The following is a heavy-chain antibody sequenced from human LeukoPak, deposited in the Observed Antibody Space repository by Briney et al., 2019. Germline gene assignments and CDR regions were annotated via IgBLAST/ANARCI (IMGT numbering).Heavy chain of an antibody. CDR3: ARERYYDSSGYYLYYYYGMDV. CDR1: GVSISSYY. Sequence: PSETLSLTCTVSGVSISSYYWSWIRQPPGKGLEWIGYIYYSGSTNYNPSLKSRVTISVDTSKNQFSLKLSSVTAADTAVYYCARERYYDSSGYYLYYYYGMDVWGQGTTVTVSS. J-gene: IGHJ6*02. V-gene: IGHV4-59*01. D-gene: IGHD3-22*01. CDR2: IYYSGST.